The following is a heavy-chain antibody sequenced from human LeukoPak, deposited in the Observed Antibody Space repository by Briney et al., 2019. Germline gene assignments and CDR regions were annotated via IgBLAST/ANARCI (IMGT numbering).Heavy chain of an antibody. D-gene: IGHD4-17*01. J-gene: IGHJ4*02. CDR1: GFTFSSYA. V-gene: IGHV3-23*01. CDR3: ATVDPTVTRGG. CDR2: ISGSGGST. Sequence: GGSLRLSCAASGFTFSSYAMSWVRQAPGKGLEWVSAISGSGGSTFYAASVRGRFTISRDNSKNTLYLQMSTLSAEDTAVYFCATVDPTVTRGGWGQGTLVTVSS.